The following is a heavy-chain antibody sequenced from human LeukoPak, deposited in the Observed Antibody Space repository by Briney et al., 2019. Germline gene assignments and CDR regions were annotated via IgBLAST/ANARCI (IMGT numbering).Heavy chain of an antibody. J-gene: IGHJ4*02. D-gene: IGHD3-3*01. Sequence: PGGSLRLSCAASGFTFSSHSLNWVRQAPGKGLEWVSSISSSSSYIYYADSVKGRFTISRDNAKNSLYLQMNSLRAEDTAVYCCARAPSDGGGYWGQGTLVTVSS. V-gene: IGHV3-21*01. CDR2: ISSSSSYI. CDR3: ARAPSDGGGY. CDR1: GFTFSSHS.